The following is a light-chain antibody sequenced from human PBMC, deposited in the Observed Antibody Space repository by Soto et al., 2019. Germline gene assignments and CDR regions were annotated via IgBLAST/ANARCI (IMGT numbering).Light chain of an antibody. J-gene: IGLJ1*01. Sequence: QSALTQPASVSGSPGQSITISCSGTSSDIGAYDYVSWYQQHPGRAPKLLIYANTNRPSGVPDRFSGSKSGTSASLAITGLQAEDEADYFCQSYDSSLSGYVFGTGTKVTVL. CDR3: QSYDSSLSGYV. CDR2: ANT. V-gene: IGLV2-14*03. CDR1: SSDIGAYDY.